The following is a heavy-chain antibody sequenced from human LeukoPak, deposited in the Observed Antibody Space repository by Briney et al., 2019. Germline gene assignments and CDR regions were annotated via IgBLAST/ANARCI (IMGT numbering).Heavy chain of an antibody. D-gene: IGHD3-10*01. CDR3: ARDSDHMVRGVNGAFDV. CDR1: GFTFSSYS. J-gene: IGHJ3*01. CDR2: IYSHGGDT. Sequence: PGGSLRLSCAASGFTFSSYSMDWVRQAPGKGLVWVSRIYSHGGDTAYADSVKGRFTISRANAQNTLYLQMNSLRAEDTGVYYCARDSDHMVRGVNGAFDVWGQGTVVIVSS. V-gene: IGHV3-74*01.